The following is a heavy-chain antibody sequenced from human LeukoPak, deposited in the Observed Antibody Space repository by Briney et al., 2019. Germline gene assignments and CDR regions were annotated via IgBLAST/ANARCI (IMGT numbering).Heavy chain of an antibody. V-gene: IGHV1-69*04. CDR1: GGTFSSYA. J-gene: IGHJ3*01. CDR2: IIPILGIA. CDR3: ARAGAP. Sequence: SVKVSCKASGGTFSSYAISWVRQAPGQGLEWMGRIIPILGIANYAQKFQGRVTMTRDTSISTAYMELSRLRSDDTAVYYCARAGAPWGQGTMVTVSS.